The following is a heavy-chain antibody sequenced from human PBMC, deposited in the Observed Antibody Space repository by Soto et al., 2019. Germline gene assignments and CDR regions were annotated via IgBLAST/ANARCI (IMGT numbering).Heavy chain of an antibody. V-gene: IGHV3-7*01. CDR1: GFSFSSYW. D-gene: IGHD1-1*01. CDR2: IKYDGSEK. J-gene: IGHJ3*02. CDR3: ARVHGAAGTFAFDI. Sequence: PGGSLRLSCAASGFSFSSYWMSWVRQAPGKGLEWVANIKYDGSEKYYVDSVKGRFTISRDNAKNSLYLQMNSLRAEDTAVYYCARVHGAAGTFAFDIWGQGTRVTVSS.